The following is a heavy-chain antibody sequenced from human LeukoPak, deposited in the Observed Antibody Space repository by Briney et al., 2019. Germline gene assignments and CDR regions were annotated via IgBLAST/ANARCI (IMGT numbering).Heavy chain of an antibody. J-gene: IGHJ5*02. CDR1: GYTFTSYD. V-gene: IGHV1-8*01. D-gene: IGHD6-6*01. CDR2: MNPNSGNT. CDR3: ARDLAARWGPYNWFDP. Sequence: GASVKVSCKASGYTFTSYDINWVRQATGQGLEWMGWMNPNSGNTGYAQKFQGRVTMTRNTSISTAYMELSSLRSEDTAVYYCARDLAARWGPYNWFDPWGQGTLVTVSS.